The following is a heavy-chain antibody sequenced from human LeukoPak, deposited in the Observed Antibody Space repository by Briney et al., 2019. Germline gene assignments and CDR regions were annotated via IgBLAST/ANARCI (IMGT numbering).Heavy chain of an antibody. D-gene: IGHD3-10*01. CDR3: ARVLTFGELSLAP. CDR2: ISSSGSTI. CDR1: GFTLSDYY. V-gene: IGHV3-11*01. Sequence: PGGSLRLSCAASGFTLSDYYMSWIRQAPGKGLEWISYISSSGSTIFYADSVKGRFTISRDNAKNSLYLRMNSLRAEDTAVYYCARVLTFGELSLAPWGQGTLVTVSS. J-gene: IGHJ5*02.